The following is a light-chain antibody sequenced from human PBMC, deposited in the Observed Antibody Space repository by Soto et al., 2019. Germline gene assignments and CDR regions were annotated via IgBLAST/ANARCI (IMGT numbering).Light chain of an antibody. V-gene: IGKV3-15*01. CDR3: QQYENRARST. Sequence: EIVMTQSPATLSLSSGERATLSFMTSQSVSSNLAWYQQKPGQAPRLLIYGASTRATGIPARFSGSGSGTEFTLTISSLQSEDFAVYYGQQYENRARSTFGQQTKVDIK. J-gene: IGKJ1*01. CDR2: GAS. CDR1: QSVSSN.